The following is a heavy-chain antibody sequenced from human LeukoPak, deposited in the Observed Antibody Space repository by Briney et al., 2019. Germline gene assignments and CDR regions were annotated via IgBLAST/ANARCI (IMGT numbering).Heavy chain of an antibody. D-gene: IGHD3-10*01. CDR2: INLNSGVT. J-gene: IGHJ4*02. CDR1: GNTFTGYY. V-gene: IGHV1-2*06. CDR3: ARDYYGSGSPLDH. Sequence: GASVKVSCKASGNTFTGYYMHWVRQAPRQGLEWMGRINLNSGVTYSPPELGGRVTMTRDTSISTAYMELNRLRSDDTAMYYCARDYYGSGSPLDHWGQGTLVTVSS.